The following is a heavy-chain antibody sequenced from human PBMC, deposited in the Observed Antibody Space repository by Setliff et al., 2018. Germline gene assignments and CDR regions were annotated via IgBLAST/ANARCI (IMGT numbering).Heavy chain of an antibody. V-gene: IGHV3-23*05. Sequence: PGGSLRLSCAASGFTFSTYAMSWVRQAPGKGLEWVSTIYSGDRNTFYTDSVKGRFTIFRDPSQNTLFLQMNSLRVEDTALYYCATGIYDILQRGTDVWGQGTTVTVSS. J-gene: IGHJ6*02. CDR1: GFTFSTYA. CDR2: IYSGDRNT. D-gene: IGHD3-9*01. CDR3: ATGIYDILQRGTDV.